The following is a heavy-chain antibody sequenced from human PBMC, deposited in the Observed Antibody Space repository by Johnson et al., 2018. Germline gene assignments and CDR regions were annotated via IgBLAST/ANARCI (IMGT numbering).Heavy chain of an antibody. CDR1: GYTFTSYA. CDR2: SNAGNGNT. Sequence: QVQLVQSGAEVKKPGASVKVSCKASGYTFTSYAMHWVRQAPGQRLEWMGWSNAGNGNTKYSQEFQGRVTITRDTSASTAYMELSSLRSEDTAVYYCGRDWTTYGSGKARAVEIWGQGTMVTVSS. D-gene: IGHD3-10*01. CDR3: GRDWTTYGSGKARAVEI. J-gene: IGHJ3*02. V-gene: IGHV1-3*01.